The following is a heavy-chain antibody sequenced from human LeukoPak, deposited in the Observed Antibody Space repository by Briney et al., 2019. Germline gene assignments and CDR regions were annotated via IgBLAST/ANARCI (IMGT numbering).Heavy chain of an antibody. V-gene: IGHV3-48*03. J-gene: IGHJ4*02. CDR1: GFMFSSHN. CDR2: ISSSGSTI. CDR3: AGSITMVRGVDY. D-gene: IGHD3-10*01. Sequence: PGGSLRLSCAASGFMFSSHNMNWVRQAPGKGLEWVSYISSSGSTIYYADSVKGRFTISRDNAKNSLYLQMNSLRAEDTAVYYCAGSITMVRGVDYWGQGTLVTVSS.